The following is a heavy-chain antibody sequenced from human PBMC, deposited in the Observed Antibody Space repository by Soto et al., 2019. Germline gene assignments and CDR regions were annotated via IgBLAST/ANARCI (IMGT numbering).Heavy chain of an antibody. CDR3: AKGRITMIVVVTADDAFDI. J-gene: IGHJ3*02. D-gene: IGHD3-22*01. V-gene: IGHV3-30*18. CDR1: GFTFSSYG. Sequence: GGSLRLSCAASGFTFSSYGMHWVRQAPGKGLEWVAVISYDGSNKYYADSVKGRFTISRDNSKNTLYLQMNSPRAEDTAVYYCAKGRITMIVVVTADDAFDIWGQGTMVTVSS. CDR2: ISYDGSNK.